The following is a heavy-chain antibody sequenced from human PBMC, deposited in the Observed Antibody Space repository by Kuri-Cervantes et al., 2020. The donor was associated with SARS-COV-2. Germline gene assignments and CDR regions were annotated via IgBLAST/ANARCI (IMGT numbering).Heavy chain of an antibody. CDR2: INPNSGGT. CDR3: ASVQWLAAFDI. Sequence: ASVKVSCKASGYTFTDYSMHWVRRAPGQGLEWMGWINPNSGGTNYAQKFQVRVTMTRDTSISTAYMDPSRLRSDDTAVYYCASVQWLAAFDIWGQGTMVTVSS. CDR1: GYTFTDYS. D-gene: IGHD6-19*01. J-gene: IGHJ3*02. V-gene: IGHV1-2*02.